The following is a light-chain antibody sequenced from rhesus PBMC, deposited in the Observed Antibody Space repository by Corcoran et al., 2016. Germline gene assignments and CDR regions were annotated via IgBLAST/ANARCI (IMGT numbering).Light chain of an antibody. V-gene: IGKV1-22*01. J-gene: IGKJ1*01. CDR1: QSISSW. CDR3: LQYSSSPWT. CDR2: KAS. Sequence: DIQMTQSPSSLSASVGDTVTIPCRASQSISSWLDWYQQKPGKAPKLLIYKASSLQSGVPSRFRGSGAGTDFTLTISSLRPEDFATYYCLQYSSSPWTFGQGTKVEIK.